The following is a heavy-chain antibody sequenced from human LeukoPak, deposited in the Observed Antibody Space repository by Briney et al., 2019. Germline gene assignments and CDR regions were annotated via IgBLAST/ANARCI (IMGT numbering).Heavy chain of an antibody. CDR1: GYTFTDDY. Sequence: ASVKVSCKASGYTFTDDYIHWVRQAPGQGLEWMGWINVNSGGTNYAQKFYARVTMTRDTSISTTYMELSRLKSDDTAIYYCARGGSPIFYYYMDVWGEGTTVTISS. V-gene: IGHV1-2*02. J-gene: IGHJ6*03. CDR2: INVNSGGT. CDR3: ARGGSPIFYYYMDV. D-gene: IGHD2-2*01.